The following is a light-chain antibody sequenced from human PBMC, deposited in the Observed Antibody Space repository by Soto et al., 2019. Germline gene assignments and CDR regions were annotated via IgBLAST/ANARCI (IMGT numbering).Light chain of an antibody. CDR1: SSDVGSYNR. CDR2: EVS. J-gene: IGLJ2*01. CDR3: SLYTSSSTV. Sequence: QSALTQPPSVSGSHGQSVTISCTGTSSDVGSYNRVSWYQQPPGTAPKLMIYEVSNRPSGVPDRFSGSKSGNTASLTISGLQAEDEADYYCSLYTSSSTVFGGGTKVTVL. V-gene: IGLV2-18*01.